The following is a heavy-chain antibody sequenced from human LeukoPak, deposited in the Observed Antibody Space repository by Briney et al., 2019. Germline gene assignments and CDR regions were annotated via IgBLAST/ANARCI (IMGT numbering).Heavy chain of an antibody. J-gene: IGHJ4*02. CDR1: GFIFSNYA. CDR2: ISGSGDTT. CDR3: AKVNGYYYDSSGLDY. Sequence: GGSLRLSCATSGFIFSNYAVNWVRQAPGKGLEWVSIISGSGDTTYYADSVKGRFTISRDNSKNTLYLQMNSLRAEDTAVYYCAKVNGYYYDSSGLDYWGQGTLVTVSS. V-gene: IGHV3-23*01. D-gene: IGHD3-22*01.